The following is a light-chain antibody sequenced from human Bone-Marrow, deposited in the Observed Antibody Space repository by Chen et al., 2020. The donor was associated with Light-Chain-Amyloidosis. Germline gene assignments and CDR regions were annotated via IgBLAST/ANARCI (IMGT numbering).Light chain of an antibody. CDR3: SSFTSSSSYV. CDR1: SGDVGPYNS. CDR2: AVS. J-gene: IGLJ1*01. V-gene: IGLV2-14*01. Sequence: QSALTQPASVSGSPGQSITLSCTGTSGDVGPYNSVSWYQQHPGKAPKVMIYAVSNRPSGVSSRFSGSESGNAASLTISGLQAEEEADYYCSSFTSSSSYVFGPGTKVTVL.